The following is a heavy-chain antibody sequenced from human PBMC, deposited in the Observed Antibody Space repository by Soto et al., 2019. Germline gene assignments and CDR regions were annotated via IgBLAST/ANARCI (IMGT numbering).Heavy chain of an antibody. CDR3: ARGPYASSGYYLRRNGDFHY. J-gene: IGHJ4*02. Sequence: GASVKVSCKASGYTFTSYDINWVRQATGQGLEWMGWMNPNSGNTGYAQKFQGRVTMTRNTSISTAYMELSSLRSEDTAVYYCARGPYASSGYYLRRNGDFHYWGQGTLVTVSS. V-gene: IGHV1-8*01. D-gene: IGHD3-22*01. CDR2: MNPNSGNT. CDR1: GYTFTSYD.